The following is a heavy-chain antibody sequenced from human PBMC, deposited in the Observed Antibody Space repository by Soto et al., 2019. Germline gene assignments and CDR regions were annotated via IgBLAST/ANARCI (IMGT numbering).Heavy chain of an antibody. CDR2: ISYDGRTV. CDR1: GFAFSSRG. D-gene: IGHD2-15*01. Sequence: QVPLVESGGGVVQPGRSLRLSCRASGFAFSSRGVQWARQAPGKGLEGVARISYDGRTVKYAETLNGRVTISRDHSESTLYPQMNGLRPEDAAGYYCVKEFGSGYLPVGADIWGQGTQVTVPS. CDR3: VKEFGSGYLPVGADI. V-gene: IGHV3-30*18. J-gene: IGHJ4*02.